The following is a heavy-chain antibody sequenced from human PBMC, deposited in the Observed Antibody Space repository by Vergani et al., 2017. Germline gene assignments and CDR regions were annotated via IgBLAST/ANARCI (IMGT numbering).Heavy chain of an antibody. V-gene: IGHV4-39*07. CDR3: AREITIDRPYYYYYGMDV. CDR2: IYYSGST. Sequence: QLQLQESGPGLVKPSETLSLTCTVSGGSISSSSYYWGWIRQPPGKGLEWIGSIYYSGSTYYNPSLKSLVNISVDTSKNQFSLKLSSVTAADTAVYYCAREITIDRPYYYYYGMDVWGQGTTVTVSS. J-gene: IGHJ6*02. CDR1: GGSISSSSYY. D-gene: IGHD3-10*01.